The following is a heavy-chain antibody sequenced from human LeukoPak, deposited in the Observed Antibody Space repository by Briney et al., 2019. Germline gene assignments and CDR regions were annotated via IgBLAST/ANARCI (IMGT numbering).Heavy chain of an antibody. CDR3: TRVSGYSHGYPTFYY. J-gene: IGHJ4*02. Sequence: PGGSLRLSCAASGFTLSSYWMHWVRQAPGKGLVWVSRINSDGTGISYAESVKGRFTISRDHAKNTVYLQMNSLRAEDTAVYYCTRVSGYSHGYPTFYYWGQGNVFSVSS. D-gene: IGHD5-18*01. V-gene: IGHV3-74*01. CDR1: GFTLSSYW. CDR2: INSDGTGI.